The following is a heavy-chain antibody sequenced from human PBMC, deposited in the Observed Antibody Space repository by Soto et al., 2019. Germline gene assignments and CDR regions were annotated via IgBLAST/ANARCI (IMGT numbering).Heavy chain of an antibody. Sequence: TGGSLRLSCAASGFTFSSYSMNWVRQAPGKGLEWVSYISRSSSTIYYADSVKGRFTISRDNAKNSLYLQMNSLRDEDTAVYYCARDVGYYYDSSGYYRFDYWGQGTLVTVSS. CDR3: ARDVGYYYDSSGYYRFDY. CDR2: ISRSSSTI. J-gene: IGHJ4*02. CDR1: GFTFSSYS. D-gene: IGHD3-22*01. V-gene: IGHV3-48*02.